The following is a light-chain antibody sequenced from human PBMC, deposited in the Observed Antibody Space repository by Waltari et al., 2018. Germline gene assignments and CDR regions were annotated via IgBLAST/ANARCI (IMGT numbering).Light chain of an antibody. V-gene: IGKV1-12*01. Sequence: DIQMTQSPSSVAAAVGDSVTITCRASQGISHWLAWYQQQPGKAPNLLIYAASPLQSGVPSRFSGSGSGTDFTLTISSLQPEDFATYFCQQSNSIPLTFGGGTKVEIK. J-gene: IGKJ4*01. CDR1: QGISHW. CDR2: AAS. CDR3: QQSNSIPLT.